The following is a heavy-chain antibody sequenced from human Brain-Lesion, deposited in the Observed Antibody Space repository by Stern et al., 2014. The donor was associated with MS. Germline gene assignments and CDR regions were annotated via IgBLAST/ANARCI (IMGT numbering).Heavy chain of an antibody. V-gene: IGHV2-5*02. CDR3: AHRHGWLRAFDI. CDR1: GVSFNSTGVG. Sequence: QVTLRESGPTLVKPTQTLTLTCTFSGVSFNSTGVGLGWIRQPPRKALEWLATLYSDVDKRYSPSLQSRLTITKDPSKYQVVLTMTNLDPLYTATYFCAHRHGWLRAFDIWGPGTTVTVSS. CDR2: LYSDVDK. D-gene: IGHD5-24*01. J-gene: IGHJ3*02.